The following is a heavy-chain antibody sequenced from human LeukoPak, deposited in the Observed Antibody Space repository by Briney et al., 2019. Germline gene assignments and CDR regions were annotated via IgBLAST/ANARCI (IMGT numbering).Heavy chain of an antibody. J-gene: IGHJ4*02. CDR1: GGSFSGYY. CDR3: ARSTDFWSGFFDY. CDR2: INHSGST. V-gene: IGHV4-34*01. D-gene: IGHD3-3*01. Sequence: SETLSLTCAVYGGSFSGYYWSWIRQPPGKGLEWIGEINHSGSTNYNPSLKSRVTISVDTSKNQFSLNLGSVAAADTAVYYCARSTDFWSGFFDYWGQGTLVTVSS.